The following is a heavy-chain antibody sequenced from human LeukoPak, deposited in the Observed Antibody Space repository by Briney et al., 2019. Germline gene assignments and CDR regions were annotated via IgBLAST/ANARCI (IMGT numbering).Heavy chain of an antibody. D-gene: IGHD2-2*01. CDR2: INPSGGST. CDR3: ARERGSTFLDY. Sequence: ASVKVSCKASGYTFTSYYMHWVRQAPGQGLEWMGLINPSGGSTSYAQKFQGRVTMTRDTSTSTVYMELSSLRSEDTAVYYCARERGSTFLDYWGQGTLVTVSS. V-gene: IGHV1-46*01. J-gene: IGHJ4*02. CDR1: GYTFTSYY.